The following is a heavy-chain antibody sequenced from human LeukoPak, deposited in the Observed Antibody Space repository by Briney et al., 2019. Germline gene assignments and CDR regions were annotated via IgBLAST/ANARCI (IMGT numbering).Heavy chain of an antibody. V-gene: IGHV1-2*02. CDR2: INPNSGGT. CDR3: ARPTPYYGLWIDAFDI. Sequence: GASVKVSCKASGYTFTGYYMHWVRQAPGQGLEWMGWINPNSGGTNYAQKFQGRVTMTRDTSISTAYMELSRLRSDDTAVYYCARPTPYYGLWIDAFDIWGQGTMVTVSS. CDR1: GYTFTGYY. D-gene: IGHD3-10*01. J-gene: IGHJ3*02.